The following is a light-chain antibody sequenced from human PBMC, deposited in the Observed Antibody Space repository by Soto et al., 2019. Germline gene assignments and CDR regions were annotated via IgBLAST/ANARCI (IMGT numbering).Light chain of an antibody. CDR2: DVS. V-gene: IGLV2-14*03. J-gene: IGLJ1*01. Sequence: QSALTQPASVSGSPGQSITISCTGTSSDVGADNYVSWYQQHPGKAPKVMIYDVSNRPSGVSNRFSGSKSGNTASLTISGLQAEDEADYFCSSYASSSTLCVFGTATKLTVL. CDR3: SSYASSSTLCV. CDR1: SSDVGADNY.